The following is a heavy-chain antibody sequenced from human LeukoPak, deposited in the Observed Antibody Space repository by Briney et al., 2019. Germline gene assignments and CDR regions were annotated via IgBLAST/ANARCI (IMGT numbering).Heavy chain of an antibody. CDR2: ITSSGSTI. CDR1: GFTFRSNE. V-gene: IGHV3-48*03. Sequence: GGSLRLSCAASGFTFRSNEISCVCHSPGKGQEWVSYITSSGSTIYYADSVKGRFTISRDNAKNSLYLQMNSLRAEDTAVYYCARGPALDFWGEETLVSASS. CDR3: ARGPALDF. J-gene: IGHJ4*02.